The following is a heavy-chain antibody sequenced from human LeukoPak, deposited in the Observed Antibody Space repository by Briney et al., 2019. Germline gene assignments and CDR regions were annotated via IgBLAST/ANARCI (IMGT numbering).Heavy chain of an antibody. J-gene: IGHJ3*02. Sequence: SGTLSLTCAVSSGSISSSNWWSWVRQPPGKGLEWIGEIYHSGSTNYNPSLKSRVTISVDKPKNQFSLKLSSVTAADTAVYYCARVGILWFGELAAFDIWGQGTMVTVSS. CDR2: IYHSGST. V-gene: IGHV4-4*02. CDR3: ARVGILWFGELAAFDI. D-gene: IGHD3-10*01. CDR1: SGSISSSNW.